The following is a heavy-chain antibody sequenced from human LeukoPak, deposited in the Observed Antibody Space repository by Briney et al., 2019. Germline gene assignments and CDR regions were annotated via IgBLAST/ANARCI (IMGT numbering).Heavy chain of an antibody. CDR1: GGSISSSSYY. D-gene: IGHD6-13*01. Sequence: SETLSLTCTVSGGSISSSSYYWGWIRQPPGKGLEWIGSIYYSGSTYYNPSLKSRVTISVDTSKNQFSLKLSSVTAADTAVYYCARGETKWGSSSWGYYYYYMDVWGKGTTVTISS. J-gene: IGHJ6*03. V-gene: IGHV4-39*07. CDR3: ARGETKWGSSSWGYYYYYMDV. CDR2: IYYSGST.